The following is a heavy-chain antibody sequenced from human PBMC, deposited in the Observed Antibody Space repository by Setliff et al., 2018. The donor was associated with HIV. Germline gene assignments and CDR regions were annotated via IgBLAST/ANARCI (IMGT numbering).Heavy chain of an antibody. J-gene: IGHJ3*01. V-gene: IGHV4-59*11. CDR3: ARRGDSSGYYDAFDV. Sequence: SETLSLTCTVSGGSITSHYWSFIRQPPGKGLEWIGSIYYNGITNYNPSLTSRVTISVDTSKNQFSLKLSSVTAADTAMYYCARRGDSSGYYDAFDVWGQGTKVTVSS. D-gene: IGHD3-22*01. CDR2: IYYNGIT. CDR1: GGSITSHY.